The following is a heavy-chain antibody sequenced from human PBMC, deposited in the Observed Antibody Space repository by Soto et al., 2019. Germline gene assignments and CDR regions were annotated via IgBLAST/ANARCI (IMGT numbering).Heavy chain of an antibody. CDR2: VSIGGST. Sequence: DVQLLESGGGLVQPEGSLRLSCAASGFTFSSYDMGWVRQGPGKGLEWVAVVSIGGSTHYADSVRGRFTISRDNSKNTLSLQMKSLTVEVTAVYFCAKRRGVGGHFDYWGQGALVTVSS. CDR3: AKRRGVGGHFDY. D-gene: IGHD2-8*02. V-gene: IGHV3-23*01. CDR1: GFTFSSYD. J-gene: IGHJ4*02.